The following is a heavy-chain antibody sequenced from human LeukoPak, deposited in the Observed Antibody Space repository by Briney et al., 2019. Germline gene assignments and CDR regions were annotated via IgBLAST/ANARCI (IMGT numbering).Heavy chain of an antibody. J-gene: IGHJ6*03. Sequence: ASVKVSCKTYGHSINTLGITWVRQAPGQGLEWLGWMSSDKGNTNYADKCQGWITIARDTSRTTAYMELRSLRSNDTDVYFCANVAKGRYFFYYMDLWGAGTTVTVSS. CDR1: GHSINTLG. CDR2: MSSDKGNT. D-gene: IGHD5-12*01. V-gene: IGHV1-18*01. CDR3: ANVAKGRYFFYYMDL.